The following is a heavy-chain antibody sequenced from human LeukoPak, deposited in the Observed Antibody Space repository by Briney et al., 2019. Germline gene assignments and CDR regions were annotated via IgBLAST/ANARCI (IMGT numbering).Heavy chain of an antibody. CDR3: AKCPVLSIAAAGTYYYYYMDV. CDR2: ISGSGGST. CDR1: GFTFSSYA. Sequence: PEGSLRLSCAASGFTFSSYAMSWVRQAPGKGLEWVSAISGSGGSTYYADSVKGRFTISRDNSKNTLYLQMNSLRAEDTAVYYCAKCPVLSIAAAGTYYYYYMDVWGKGTTVTVSS. V-gene: IGHV3-23*01. D-gene: IGHD6-13*01. J-gene: IGHJ6*03.